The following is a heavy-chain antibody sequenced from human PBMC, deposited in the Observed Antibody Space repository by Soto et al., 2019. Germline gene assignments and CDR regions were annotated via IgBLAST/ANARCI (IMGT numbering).Heavy chain of an antibody. CDR2: IKRNTDGETT. CDR1: GYSYSNAW. CDR3: CAFSYGG. D-gene: IGHD4-17*01. Sequence: EVQLVESGGGLVKPGGSLRLSCAASGYSYSNAWMSWVRQAPGKGLEWVGRIKRNTDGETTDYAAPVKGRFTISRDDSKNTLYLQMNSLKTEVTAVYYCCAFSYGGCGQGSLVTVSS. V-gene: IGHV3-15*01. J-gene: IGHJ4*02.